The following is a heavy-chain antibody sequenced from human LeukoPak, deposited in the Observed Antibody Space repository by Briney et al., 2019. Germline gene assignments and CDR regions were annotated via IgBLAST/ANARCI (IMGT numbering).Heavy chain of an antibody. CDR3: ARDKGVYCSSTSCYHYYYMDV. CDR1: GGSISSYY. J-gene: IGHJ6*03. CDR2: IYTSEST. D-gene: IGHD2-2*01. Sequence: SETLSLTCTVSGGSISSYYWSWIRQPAGKGLEWIGRIYTSESTNYNPSLKSRVTMSVDTSKNQFSLKLSSVTAADTAVYYCARDKGVYCSSTSCYHYYYMDVWGKGTTVTVSS. V-gene: IGHV4-4*07.